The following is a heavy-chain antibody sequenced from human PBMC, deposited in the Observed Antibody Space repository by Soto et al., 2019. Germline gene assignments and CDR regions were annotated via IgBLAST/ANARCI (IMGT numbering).Heavy chain of an antibody. CDR1: GDSISTDY. V-gene: IGHV4-59*08. J-gene: IGHJ4*02. CDR3: AKNWNWGSLVH. CDR2: IYYGGST. D-gene: IGHD7-27*01. Sequence: SETLSLTCTFSGDSISTDYWSWLRQSPGKGLEWIGFIYYGGSTNYNPSLKSRVTISVDTPKNQFSLKLSSVTAADTAVYYCAKNWNWGSLVHWGQGTLVTVS.